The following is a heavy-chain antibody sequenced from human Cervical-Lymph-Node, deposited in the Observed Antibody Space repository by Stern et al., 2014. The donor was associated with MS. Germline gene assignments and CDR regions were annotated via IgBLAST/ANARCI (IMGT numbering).Heavy chain of an antibody. V-gene: IGHV3-30*03. CDR3: ILATIIRDY. CDR2: ISYDGSKK. CDR1: GFTFSSYG. Sequence: VQLLQSGGGVVQPGRSLRLSCAASGFTFSSYGMYWVRQVPGKGLEWVAIISYDGSKKYYEDSVKGRFTISRDNSKNTLYLQMNSLKTDDTAVYYCILATIIRDYWGQGTLVTVSS. D-gene: IGHD5-24*01. J-gene: IGHJ4*02.